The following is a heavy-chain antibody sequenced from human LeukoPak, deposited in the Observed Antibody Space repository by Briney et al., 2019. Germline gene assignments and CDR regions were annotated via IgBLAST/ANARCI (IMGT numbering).Heavy chain of an antibody. CDR1: GFTFSGYS. J-gene: IGHJ5*02. CDR2: IGSGSSFI. D-gene: IGHD1-26*01. V-gene: IGHV3-21*01. CDR3: ARDQGGERWFDP. Sequence: GGSLRLSCAASGFTFSGYSMNWVRQARGKGRVWVSSIGSGSSFIYYADSVKGRFTVSRDNHKNSLYLQMNSRRAEDTAVYYCARDQGGERWFDPWGQGTLVTVSS.